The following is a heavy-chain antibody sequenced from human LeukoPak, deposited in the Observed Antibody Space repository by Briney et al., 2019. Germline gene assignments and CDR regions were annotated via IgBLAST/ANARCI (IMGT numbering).Heavy chain of an antibody. V-gene: IGHV4-39*07. CDR1: GGSISSSSYY. J-gene: IGHJ4*02. Sequence: PSETLSLTCTVSGGSISSSSYYWGWIRQPPGKGLEWIGETNHRGITHYNPSLKSRVTISIDTSKNQFSLNLRSVTAADTAVYYCASWGKYSSAPEYWGQGTLVTVSS. CDR2: TNHRGIT. D-gene: IGHD6-19*01. CDR3: ASWGKYSSAPEY.